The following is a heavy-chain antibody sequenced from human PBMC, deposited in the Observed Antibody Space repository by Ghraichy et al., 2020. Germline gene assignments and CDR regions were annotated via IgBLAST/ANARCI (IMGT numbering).Heavy chain of an antibody. V-gene: IGHV1-18*01. CDR2: ISRYNGKT. Sequence: ASVKVSCKASGYNFTNYGISWVRQAPGQGLEWMGWISRYNGKTNYAQKFQGRVTMTTDSSTNTVYMELRSLRSDDTAVYSCARSLGGAYDFWTGDFDHWGQGTLVTVSS. CDR1: GYNFTNYG. D-gene: IGHD3-3*01. CDR3: ARSLGGAYDFWTGDFDH. J-gene: IGHJ4*02.